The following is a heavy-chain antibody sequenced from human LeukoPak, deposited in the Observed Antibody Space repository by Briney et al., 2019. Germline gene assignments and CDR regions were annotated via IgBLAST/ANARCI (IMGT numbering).Heavy chain of an antibody. CDR3: ARLRITMVRGEFTGMDV. CDR1: GYSFTSYW. D-gene: IGHD3-10*01. V-gene: IGHV5-51*01. Sequence: GESLKISCKGSGYSFTSYWIGWVRQMPGKGLEWMGIIYPGDSDTRYSPSFQGQVTISADKSISTAYLQWSSLKASDTAMYYCARLRITMVRGEFTGMDVWGQGTTVTVSS. J-gene: IGHJ6*02. CDR2: IYPGDSDT.